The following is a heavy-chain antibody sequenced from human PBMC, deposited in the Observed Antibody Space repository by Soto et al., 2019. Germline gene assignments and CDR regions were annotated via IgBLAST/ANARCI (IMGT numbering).Heavy chain of an antibody. J-gene: IGHJ5*02. CDR3: ARDRAYDFWSGYYWATYNWFDP. CDR1: GYTFTSYA. D-gene: IGHD3-3*01. Sequence: ASVKVSCKASGYTFTSYAMHWVRQAPGQRLEWMGWINAGNGNTKYSQKFQGRVTITRDTSASTAYMELSSLRSEDTAVYYCARDRAYDFWSGYYWATYNWFDPWGQGTLVTVSS. CDR2: INAGNGNT. V-gene: IGHV1-3*01.